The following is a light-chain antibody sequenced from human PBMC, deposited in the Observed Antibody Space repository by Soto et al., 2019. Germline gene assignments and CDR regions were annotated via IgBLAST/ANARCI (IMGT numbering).Light chain of an antibody. V-gene: IGKV3D-15*01. Sequence: EVVMTQSPATLSVSPGERATLSCRASQSVTRNLARYQQKTGQAPTLLIYDASTRATGIPARFSSSGSGTEYTLTISSVQSEDAAVNYCRQYGNWPPWTFGQGTKVEVK. CDR2: DAS. CDR3: RQYGNWPPWT. J-gene: IGKJ1*01. CDR1: QSVTRN.